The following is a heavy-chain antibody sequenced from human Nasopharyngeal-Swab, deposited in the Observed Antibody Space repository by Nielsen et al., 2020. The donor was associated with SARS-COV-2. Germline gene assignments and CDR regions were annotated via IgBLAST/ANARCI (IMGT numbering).Heavy chain of an antibody. Sequence: GGSLRLSCAASGFTFDDYAMHWVRQAPGKGLEWVSGISWNSGSIGYADSVKGRFTIPRDNAKNSLYLQMNSLRAEDTALYYCAKDMSPNTYYYYMDVWGKGTTVTVSS. V-gene: IGHV3-9*01. CDR1: GFTFDDYA. CDR2: ISWNSGSI. J-gene: IGHJ6*03. CDR3: AKDMSPNTYYYYMDV.